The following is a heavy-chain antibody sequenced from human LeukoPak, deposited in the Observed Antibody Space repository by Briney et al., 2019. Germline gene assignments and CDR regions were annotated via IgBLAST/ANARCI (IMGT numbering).Heavy chain of an antibody. D-gene: IGHD1-26*01. CDR3: AKDKGATTVICYYYGMDV. V-gene: IGHV3-30*18. Sequence: GRSLRLSCAASGFTFSRYGMHWVRQAPGRGLEWVAVISYDGSNKYYADSVKGRFTISRDNSKNTLYLQMNSLRAEDTAVYYCAKDKGATTVICYYYGMDVWGQGTTVTVSS. CDR1: GFTFSRYG. J-gene: IGHJ6*02. CDR2: ISYDGSNK.